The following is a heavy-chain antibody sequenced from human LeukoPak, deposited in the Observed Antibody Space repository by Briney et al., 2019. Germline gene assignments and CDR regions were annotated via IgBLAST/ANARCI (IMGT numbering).Heavy chain of an antibody. D-gene: IGHD3-9*01. CDR2: ISYDGNNK. CDR1: GFTFSTYT. J-gene: IGHJ6*02. V-gene: IGHV3-30-3*01. Sequence: GGSLRLSCAASGFTFSTYTMHWVRQAPGKGLEWVAVISYDGNNKYYADSVKGRFTISRANSKNTLYLQMNSLRVDDTAVYYCARVRLASFYYGMDVWGQGTTVAVSS. CDR3: ARVRLASFYYGMDV.